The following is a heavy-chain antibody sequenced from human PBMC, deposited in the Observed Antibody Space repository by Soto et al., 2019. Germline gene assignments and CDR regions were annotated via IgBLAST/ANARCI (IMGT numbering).Heavy chain of an antibody. Sequence: LRLSCAASGFTFSSYSMNWVRQAPGKGLEWVSSISSSSSYIYYADSVKGRFTISRDNAKNSLYLQMNSLRAEDTAVYYCARVPHSSSWAYLDYWGQGTLVTVSS. CDR1: GFTFSSYS. V-gene: IGHV3-21*01. CDR3: ARVPHSSSWAYLDY. CDR2: ISSSSSYI. J-gene: IGHJ4*02. D-gene: IGHD6-13*01.